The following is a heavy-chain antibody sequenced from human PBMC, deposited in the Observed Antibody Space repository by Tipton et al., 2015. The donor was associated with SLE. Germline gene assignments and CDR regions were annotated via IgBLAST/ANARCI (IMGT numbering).Heavy chain of an antibody. Sequence: QVQLVQSGAEVKKPGASVKVSCKASGYTFTSYDINWVRQATGQGLEWMGWMNPNSGNTGYAQKFQGRVTMTRNTSISTGYMELSSLRSEDTAVYYCARDHILRGGWYDYWCQGPLVTVSS. V-gene: IGHV1-8*01. CDR3: ARDHILRGGWYDY. D-gene: IGHD6-19*01. J-gene: IGHJ4*02. CDR2: MNPNSGNT. CDR1: GYTFTSYD.